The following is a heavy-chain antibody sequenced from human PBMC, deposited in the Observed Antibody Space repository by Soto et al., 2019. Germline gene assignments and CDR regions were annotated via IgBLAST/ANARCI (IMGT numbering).Heavy chain of an antibody. CDR2: ISWTGASI. Sequence: EVQLVESGGGLVQPGRSLRLSCAASGFTFDDDAIHWVRQAPVRGLERVAGISWTGASIGYADSVKARFTISRDNAKNSLHLPLNRLRSEDTALYYCANLPLYGSGFDCWGQGTLVTVSS. CDR3: ANLPLYGSGFDC. CDR1: GFTFDDDA. D-gene: IGHD3-10*01. V-gene: IGHV3-9*01. J-gene: IGHJ4*02.